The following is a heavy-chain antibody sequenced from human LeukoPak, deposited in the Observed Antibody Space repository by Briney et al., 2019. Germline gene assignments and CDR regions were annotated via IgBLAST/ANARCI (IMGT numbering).Heavy chain of an antibody. CDR3: AKTLSGYYGSGSYDY. Sequence: GGSLRLSCAASGFTFSNYAMSWVRQAPGKGLEWVSAISGSGGSTYYADSVRGRFTISRVNSKNTLSLQMNSLRAEDTAVYYCAKTLSGYYGSGSYDYWGQGTLVTVSS. D-gene: IGHD3-10*01. J-gene: IGHJ4*02. CDR2: ISGSGGST. CDR1: GFTFSNYA. V-gene: IGHV3-23*01.